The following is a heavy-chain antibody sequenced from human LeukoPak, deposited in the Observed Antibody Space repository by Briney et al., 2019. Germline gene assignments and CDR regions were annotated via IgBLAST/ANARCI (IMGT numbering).Heavy chain of an antibody. Sequence: GGSLRLSCAASGFTSSNYALSWVRQAPGKGLEWVSSISASGDRTYYPDSVKGRFTISRDNSKNTLYLQMSSLRAEDTAVYYCARPVGITNRVMEDYWGHGTLVTVSS. D-gene: IGHD2-8*01. CDR3: ARPVGITNRVMEDY. CDR2: ISASGDRT. CDR1: GFTSSNYA. V-gene: IGHV3-23*01. J-gene: IGHJ4*01.